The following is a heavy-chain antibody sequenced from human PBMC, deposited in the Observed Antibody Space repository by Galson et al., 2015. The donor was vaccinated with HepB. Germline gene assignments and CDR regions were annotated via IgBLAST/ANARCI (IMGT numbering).Heavy chain of an antibody. Sequence: SLRLSCAASGFTFSSYSMNWVRQAPGKGLEWVSYISSSSSTIYYADSVKGRFTISRDNAKNSLYLQMNSLRDGDTAVYYCSIAAAGNFDYWGQGTLVTVSS. V-gene: IGHV3-48*02. CDR1: GFTFSSYS. D-gene: IGHD6-13*01. J-gene: IGHJ4*02. CDR2: ISSSSSTI. CDR3: SIAAAGNFDY.